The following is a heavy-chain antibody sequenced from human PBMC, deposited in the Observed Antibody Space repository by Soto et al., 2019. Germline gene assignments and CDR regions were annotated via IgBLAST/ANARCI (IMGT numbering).Heavy chain of an antibody. J-gene: IGHJ4*02. CDR3: ARGLRGGGSYCLDY. Sequence: QVQLQQWGAGLLKPSETLSLTGAVYGGSFSGYYWSWIRQPPGKGLEWIGEINHSGSTNYNPSLNGRITLAVDTSKNQFSLKLSSVTAADTAVYYCARGLRGGGSYCLDYWGQGTLVTVSS. D-gene: IGHD1-26*01. CDR2: INHSGST. CDR1: GGSFSGYY. V-gene: IGHV4-34*01.